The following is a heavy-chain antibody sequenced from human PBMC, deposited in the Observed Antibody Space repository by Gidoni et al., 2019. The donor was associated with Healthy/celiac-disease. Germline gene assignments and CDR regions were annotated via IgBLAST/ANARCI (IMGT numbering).Heavy chain of an antibody. J-gene: IGHJ3*02. CDR2: INAGNGNT. CDR3: ARRDYYDSSGHRAAFDI. CDR1: GYTFTSYA. D-gene: IGHD3-22*01. Sequence: QVQLVQSGAEVKKPGASVKVSCKASGYTFTSYAMHWVRQAPGQRLEWMGWINAGNGNTKYSQKFQGRVTITRDTSASTAYMELSSLRSEDTAVYYCARRDYYDSSGHRAAFDIWGQGTMVTVSS. V-gene: IGHV1-3*01.